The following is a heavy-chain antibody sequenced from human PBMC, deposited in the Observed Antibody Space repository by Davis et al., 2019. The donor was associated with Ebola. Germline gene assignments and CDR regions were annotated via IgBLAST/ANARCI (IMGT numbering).Heavy chain of an antibody. CDR3: ARDSYYYDGSGYMYFDL. J-gene: IGHJ2*01. D-gene: IGHD3-22*01. V-gene: IGHV4-59*01. CDR1: GGSISSYY. CDR2: IYYSGST. Sequence: SETLSLTCTVSGGSISSYYWSWIRQPPGKGLEWIGYIYYSGSTNYNPSLKSRVTISVDTSKNQFSLKLSSVTAADTAVYYCARDSYYYDGSGYMYFDLWGRGTLVTVSS.